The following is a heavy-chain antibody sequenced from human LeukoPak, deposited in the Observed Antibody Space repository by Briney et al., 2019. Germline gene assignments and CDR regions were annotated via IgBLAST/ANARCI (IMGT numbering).Heavy chain of an antibody. CDR2: ISAYNGNT. D-gene: IGHD7-27*01. CDR1: GGTFSSYA. CDR3: ARDQNGEFDP. Sequence: VASVKVSCKASGGTFSSYAISWVRQAPGQGLEWMGWISAYNGNTNYAQKLQGRVTMTTDTSTSTAYMELRSLRSDDTAVYYCARDQNGEFDPWGQGTLVTVSS. J-gene: IGHJ5*02. V-gene: IGHV1-18*01.